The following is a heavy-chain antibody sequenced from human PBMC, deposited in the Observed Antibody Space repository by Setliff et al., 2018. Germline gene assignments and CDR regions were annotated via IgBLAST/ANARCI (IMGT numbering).Heavy chain of an antibody. CDR3: ARVRNTQNGFFDY. CDR1: GYSISSGYY. CDR2: IYHSGST. V-gene: IGHV4-38-2*01. D-gene: IGHD1-1*01. J-gene: IGHJ4*02. Sequence: ASETLSLTCAVSGYSISSGYYWGWIRQPPGKGLEWIGSIYHSGSTYYNPSLKSRVTISVDTSKNQFSLRLTSVTAADTAIYYCARVRNTQNGFFDYWSQGTLVTVSS.